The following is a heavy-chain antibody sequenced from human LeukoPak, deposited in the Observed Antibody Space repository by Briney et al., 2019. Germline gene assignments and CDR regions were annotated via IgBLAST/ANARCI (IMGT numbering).Heavy chain of an antibody. Sequence: GGSLRLSCAASGFTFSSYGMHWVRQAPGKGLEWVAFIRYDGSNKYYADSVKGRFTISRDNSKNTLYLQMNSLRAEDTAVYYCAKADWWYQLPLFDPWGQGTLVTVSS. CDR3: AKADWWYQLPLFDP. CDR2: IRYDGSNK. D-gene: IGHD2-2*01. CDR1: GFTFSSYG. V-gene: IGHV3-30*02. J-gene: IGHJ5*02.